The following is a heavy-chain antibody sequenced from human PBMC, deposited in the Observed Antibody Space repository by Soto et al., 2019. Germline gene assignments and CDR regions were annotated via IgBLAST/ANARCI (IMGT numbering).Heavy chain of an antibody. CDR3: ARDTSSAVAGTYYYCGMDL. D-gene: IGHD6-19*01. CDR2: IYYSGST. J-gene: IGHJ6*02. CDR1: GGSISSGGYY. Sequence: QVQLQESGPGLVKPSQTLSITCTVSGGSISSGGYYWSWIRQHPRKGLEWIGYIYYSGSTYYNPSLKSRVTISVDTSKNQFSLKLSSVTAADTAVYYSARDTSSAVAGTYYYCGMDLWGQLTTLTVSS. V-gene: IGHV4-31*03.